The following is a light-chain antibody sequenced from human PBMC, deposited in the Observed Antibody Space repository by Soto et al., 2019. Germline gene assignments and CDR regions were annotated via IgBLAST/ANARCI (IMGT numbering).Light chain of an antibody. Sequence: EIVLTQSPGTLSLSPGERATLSCRASQSVSSSYLAWYQQKPGLAPRLLISGASSRATGIPDRFSGSGSGTDFTLTISRLEPEDFVVYYCQQYGGSPWTFGQGTKVEIK. J-gene: IGKJ1*01. CDR2: GAS. V-gene: IGKV3-20*01. CDR3: QQYGGSPWT. CDR1: QSVSSSY.